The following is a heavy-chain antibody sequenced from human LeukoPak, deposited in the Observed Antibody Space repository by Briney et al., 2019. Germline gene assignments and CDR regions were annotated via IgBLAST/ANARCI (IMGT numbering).Heavy chain of an antibody. Sequence: ASVKVSCKASGGTFSSYAISWVRQAPGQGLEWMGGIIPIFGTANYAQKFQGRVTITADESTGTAYMELSSLRSEDTAVYYCARGIAAAVGNWFDPWGQGTLVTVSS. CDR2: IIPIFGTA. J-gene: IGHJ5*02. D-gene: IGHD6-13*01. CDR1: GGTFSSYA. CDR3: ARGIAAAVGNWFDP. V-gene: IGHV1-69*13.